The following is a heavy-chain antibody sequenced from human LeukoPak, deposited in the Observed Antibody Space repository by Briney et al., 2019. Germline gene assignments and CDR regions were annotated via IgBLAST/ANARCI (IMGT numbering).Heavy chain of an antibody. CDR1: GFTFSSYA. Sequence: GGCLRLSCAASGFTFSSYAMSWVRQAPGKGLEWVSAISGSGGSTYYADSVKGRFTISRDSSKNTLYLQMNSLRAEDTAVYYCATDSSSVDAFDIWGQGTMVTVSS. J-gene: IGHJ3*02. CDR2: ISGSGGST. CDR3: ATDSSSVDAFDI. V-gene: IGHV3-23*01. D-gene: IGHD6-6*01.